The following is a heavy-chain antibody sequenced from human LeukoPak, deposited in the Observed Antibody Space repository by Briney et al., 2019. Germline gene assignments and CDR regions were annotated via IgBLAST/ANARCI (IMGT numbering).Heavy chain of an antibody. J-gene: IGHJ4*02. Sequence: PGGSLRLSCTVSGFIFRDFSMSWVRQTPGKGLEWVAKMSEDGNEIFYVDSVKGRFTISRDNTKKSLYLQLNSLRPEDSAVYYCARPRGCGSARCNNFDYWGQGTLVTVSS. CDR3: ARPRGCGSARCNNFDY. CDR1: GFIFRDFS. CDR2: MSEDGNEI. V-gene: IGHV3-7*01. D-gene: IGHD2-2*01.